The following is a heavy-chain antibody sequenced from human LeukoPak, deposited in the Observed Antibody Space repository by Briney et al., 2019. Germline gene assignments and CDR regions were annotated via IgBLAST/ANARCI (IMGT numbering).Heavy chain of an antibody. D-gene: IGHD3-3*01. Sequence: GGSLRLSCAASGFTFSSYGMHWVRQAPGKGLEWGAVISYDGSNKYYADSVKGRFTISRDNSKNTLYLQMNSLRAEDTAVYYCAKDGGDYYMDVWGKGTTVTVSS. CDR1: GFTFSSYG. CDR2: ISYDGSNK. CDR3: AKDGGDYYMDV. J-gene: IGHJ6*03. V-gene: IGHV3-30*18.